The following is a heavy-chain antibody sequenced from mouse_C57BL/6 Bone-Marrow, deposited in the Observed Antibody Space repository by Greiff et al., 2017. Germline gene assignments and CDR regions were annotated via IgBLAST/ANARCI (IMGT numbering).Heavy chain of an antibody. V-gene: IGHV1-59*01. J-gene: IGHJ2*01. CDR1: GYTFTSYW. CDR2: IDPSDSYT. Sequence: QVQLQQPGAELVRPGTSVKLSCKASGYTFTSYWMHWVKQRPGQGLEWIGVIDPSDSYTNYNQQFKGKATLTVDTSSSTAYMQLSSLTSEDSAVYYCARDSNLDYWGQGTTLTVSS. CDR3: ARDSNLDY. D-gene: IGHD2-5*01.